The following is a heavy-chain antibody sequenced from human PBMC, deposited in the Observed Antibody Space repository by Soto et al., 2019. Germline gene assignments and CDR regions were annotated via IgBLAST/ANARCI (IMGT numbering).Heavy chain of an antibody. Sequence: PGGSLRLSCAASGFTFSTYAMSWVRQAPGKGLEWVSTITTSGGNTYYADSVQGRFTISRGNSKNTLYLQMNSLRAEDTAVYYCAGRYCTNGVCYTNYYYYIDVWGKGTTVTVSS. J-gene: IGHJ6*03. CDR1: GFTFSTYA. CDR2: ITTSGGNT. V-gene: IGHV3-23*01. CDR3: AGRYCTNGVCYTNYYYYIDV. D-gene: IGHD2-8*01.